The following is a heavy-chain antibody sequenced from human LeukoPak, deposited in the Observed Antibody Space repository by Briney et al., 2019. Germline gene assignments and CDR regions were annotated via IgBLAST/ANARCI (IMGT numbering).Heavy chain of an antibody. CDR3: AASADYYDSSGYYYNDY. V-gene: IGHV4-34*01. CDR2: INHSGST. CDR1: GGSFSGYY. D-gene: IGHD3-22*01. Sequence: PSETLSLTCAVYGGSFSGYYWSWIRQPPGKGLEWIGEINHSGSTYYNPSLKSRVTISVDTSKNQFSLKLSSVTAADTAVYYCAASADYYDSSGYYYNDYWGQGTLVTVSS. J-gene: IGHJ4*02.